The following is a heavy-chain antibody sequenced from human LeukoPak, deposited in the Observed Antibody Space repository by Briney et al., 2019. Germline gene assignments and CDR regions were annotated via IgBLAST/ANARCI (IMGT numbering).Heavy chain of an antibody. V-gene: IGHV3-53*01. Sequence: GGSLRLSCAASGFTVSSNYMSWVRQAPGKGLEWASVIYSGGSTYYADSVKGRFTISRDNSKNTLYLQMNSLRAEDTAVYYCAREMGCSGGSCYYPAPFDYWGQGTLVTVSS. J-gene: IGHJ4*02. D-gene: IGHD2-15*01. CDR3: AREMGCSGGSCYYPAPFDY. CDR2: IYSGGST. CDR1: GFTVSSNY.